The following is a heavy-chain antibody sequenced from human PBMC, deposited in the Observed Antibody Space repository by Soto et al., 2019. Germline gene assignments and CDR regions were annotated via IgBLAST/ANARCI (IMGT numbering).Heavy chain of an antibody. CDR2: IYYSGST. CDR1: GVSISSGDYY. Sequence: QVQLQESGPGLVKTSQTLSITCTVSGVSISSGDYYWSWIRQHPGKGLEWIGYIYYSGSTYYNPSLKSRVTISVDTSKTQFSLKLSSVTAADTAVYYWARSFGVAAAGPFDYWGQGTLVTVSS. CDR3: ARSFGVAAAGPFDY. D-gene: IGHD6-13*01. V-gene: IGHV4-31*03. J-gene: IGHJ4*02.